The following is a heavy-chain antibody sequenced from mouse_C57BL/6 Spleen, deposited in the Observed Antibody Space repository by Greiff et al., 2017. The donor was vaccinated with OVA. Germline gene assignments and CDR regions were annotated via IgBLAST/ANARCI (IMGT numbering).Heavy chain of an antibody. CDR3: ARSIGYYHSDY. J-gene: IGHJ2*01. CDR2: IDPEDGDT. V-gene: IGHV14-2*01. CDR1: GFNIKDYY. D-gene: IGHD2-3*01. Sequence: EVQLQQSGAELVKPGASVKLSCTASGFNIKDYYMHWVKQRTEQGLEWIGRIDPEDGDTKYAPQFQGKATITADTSSNTAYLQLSSLTSEDTAVYYCARSIGYYHSDYWGQGTTLTASS.